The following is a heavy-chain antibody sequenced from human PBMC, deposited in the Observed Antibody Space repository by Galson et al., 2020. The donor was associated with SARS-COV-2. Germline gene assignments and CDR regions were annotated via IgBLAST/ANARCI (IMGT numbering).Heavy chain of an antibody. V-gene: IGHV1-18*01. CDR3: ARSLSLGDCSGGSCFCY. J-gene: IGHJ4*02. D-gene: IGHD2-15*01. Sequence: ASVKVSCKASGYTFTTFYITWVRQAPGQGLEWMGKISPYNSNTNYTQKLQGRVTMTTDTSTSTAYMELRSLTSDDTAVYYWARSLSLGDCSGGSCFCYGGQGTLVTVSS. CDR1: GYTFTTFY. CDR2: ISPYNSNT.